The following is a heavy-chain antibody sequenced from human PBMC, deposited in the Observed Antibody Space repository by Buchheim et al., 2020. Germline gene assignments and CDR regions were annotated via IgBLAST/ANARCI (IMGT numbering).Heavy chain of an antibody. D-gene: IGHD3-9*01. CDR1: GGSISSYY. V-gene: IGHV4-59*01. Sequence: QVQLQESGPGLVKPSETLSLTCTVSGGSISSYYWSWIRQPPGKGLEWIGYIYYSGSTNYNPSLKSRVTISVDTSKNQFSLKLSSVTAADTAVYYCARASTYYDILTGYYANWFDPWGQGTL. J-gene: IGHJ5*02. CDR3: ARASTYYDILTGYYANWFDP. CDR2: IYYSGST.